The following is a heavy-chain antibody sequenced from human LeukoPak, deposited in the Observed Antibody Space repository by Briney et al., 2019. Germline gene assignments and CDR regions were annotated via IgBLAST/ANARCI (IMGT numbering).Heavy chain of an antibody. Sequence: PGGSLRLSCAASGFAFSKYAMSWVRQAPGKGLEWVSSIGGSGGSTYYADSVKGRFTISRDNSKNTLYLRMNGLRAEDTAVYYCAKDMGYGDYEGNFDYWGQGTLVTVSS. CDR2: IGGSGGST. D-gene: IGHD4-17*01. CDR1: GFAFSKYA. V-gene: IGHV3-23*01. CDR3: AKDMGYGDYEGNFDY. J-gene: IGHJ4*02.